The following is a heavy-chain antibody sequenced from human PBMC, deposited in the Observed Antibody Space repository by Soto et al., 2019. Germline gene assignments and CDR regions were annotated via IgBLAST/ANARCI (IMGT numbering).Heavy chain of an antibody. J-gene: IGHJ4*02. CDR3: ARHPEVVPAAISYYFDY. V-gene: IGHV4-39*01. CDR2: IYYSGST. CDR1: GGSISSSSYY. D-gene: IGHD2-2*01. Sequence: SETLSLTCTVSGGSISSSSYYWGWIRQPPGKGLEWIGSIYYSGSTYYNPSLKSRVTISVDTSKNQFSLKLSSVTAADTAVYYCARHPEVVPAAISYYFDYWGQGTLVTVSS.